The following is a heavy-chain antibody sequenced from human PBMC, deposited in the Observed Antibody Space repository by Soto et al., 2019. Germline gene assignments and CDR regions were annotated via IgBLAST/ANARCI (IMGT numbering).Heavy chain of an antibody. CDR3: ARGNNGMDV. J-gene: IGHJ6*02. V-gene: IGHV3-74*01. Sequence: EVQLVESGGGLVQPGGSLRLSCAASGFTFSNYWMHWVRQAPGKGLVWVSRIKSDGSSTNYADSVKGRFTSSRDNAKNTLYLQLNGLRVEDTAVYYCARGNNGMDVWGQGTTFTVSS. CDR1: GFTFSNYW. CDR2: IKSDGSST.